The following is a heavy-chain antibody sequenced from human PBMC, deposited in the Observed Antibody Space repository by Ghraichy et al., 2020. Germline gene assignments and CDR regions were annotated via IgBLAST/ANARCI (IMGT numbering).Heavy chain of an antibody. J-gene: IGHJ4*02. V-gene: IGHV4-34*01. CDR3: ARGPSVGAAQDY. Sequence: SQTLSLTCAVYGGSFSGYYWSWIRQPPGKGLEWIGEINHSGSTNYNPSLKSRVTISVDTSKNQFSLKLSSVTAADTAVYYCARGPSVGAAQDYWGQGTLVTVSS. D-gene: IGHD6-6*01. CDR2: INHSGST. CDR1: GGSFSGYY.